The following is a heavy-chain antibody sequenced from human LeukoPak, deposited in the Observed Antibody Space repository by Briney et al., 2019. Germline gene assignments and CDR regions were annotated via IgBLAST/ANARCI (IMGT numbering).Heavy chain of an antibody. V-gene: IGHV1-8*01. CDR3: ARRKYSAYDLFDY. Sequence: ASVKVSCKVSGYTFTSYDINWVRQATGQGLEWMGWMNPNSGNTGYAQKFQGRVTITRNTSISTAYMELSSLRSEDTAVYYCARRKYSAYDLFDYWGQGTLVTVSS. D-gene: IGHD5-12*01. J-gene: IGHJ4*02. CDR2: MNPNSGNT. CDR1: GYTFTSYD.